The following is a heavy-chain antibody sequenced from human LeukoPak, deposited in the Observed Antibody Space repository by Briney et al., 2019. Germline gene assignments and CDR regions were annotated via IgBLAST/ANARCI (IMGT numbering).Heavy chain of an antibody. J-gene: IGHJ6*02. Sequence: SETLSLTCTVSGGSISSYYWSWIRQPPGKGLEWIGYVYYSGSTNYNPSLKSRVTISVDTSKNQFSLKLSSVTAADTAVYYCARLPGIAAAGIGYYYYGMDVWGQGTTVTVSS. CDR3: ARLPGIAAAGIGYYYYGMDV. CDR1: GGSISSYY. D-gene: IGHD6-13*01. V-gene: IGHV4-59*08. CDR2: VYYSGST.